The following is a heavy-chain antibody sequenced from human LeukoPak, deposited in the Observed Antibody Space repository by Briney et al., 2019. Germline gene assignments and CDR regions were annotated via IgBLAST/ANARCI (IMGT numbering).Heavy chain of an antibody. J-gene: IGHJ4*02. CDR2: LHPDGSER. V-gene: IGHV3-7*01. D-gene: IGHD5-12*01. CDR3: ARGGYSFDY. Sequence: LSLSCAASGLSFTEYWMTWVCQTQGKGLEWVARLHPDGSERNYVGSVEGRFTVFGDNAKSSLFLQMHSLRVEDTAVYYCARGGYSFDYLGQGTLVTVSS. CDR1: GLSFTEYW.